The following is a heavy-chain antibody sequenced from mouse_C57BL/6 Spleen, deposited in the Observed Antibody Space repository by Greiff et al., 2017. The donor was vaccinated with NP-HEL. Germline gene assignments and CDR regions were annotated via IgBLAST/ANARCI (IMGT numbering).Heavy chain of an antibody. J-gene: IGHJ2*01. CDR2: IYPGDGDT. CDR1: GYAFSSSW. V-gene: IGHV1-82*01. CDR3: ARSPITTVVEYYFDY. Sequence: VQVVESGPELVKPGASVKISCKASGYAFSSSWMNWVKQRPGKGLEWIGRIYPGDGDTNYNGKFKGKATLTADKSSSTAYMQLSSLTSEDSAVYFCARSPITTVVEYYFDYWGQGTTLTVSS. D-gene: IGHD1-1*01.